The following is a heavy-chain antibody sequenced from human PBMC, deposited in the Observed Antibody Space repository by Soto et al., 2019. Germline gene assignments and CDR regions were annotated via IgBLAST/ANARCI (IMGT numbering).Heavy chain of an antibody. CDR2: INSAGSTT. D-gene: IGHD1-26*01. J-gene: IGHJ4*02. V-gene: IGHV3-74*01. CDR1: GFTFSSYW. Sequence: EVQLVESGGDLVQPGGSLRLSCAASGFTFSSYWMHWVRQAPGKGLDWVSRINSAGSTTGYAASVKGRFTISRDNAKNTLYLQIDSLRAEDTAVYSCTRETGAGLGYWGQGTLVTVSS. CDR3: TRETGAGLGY.